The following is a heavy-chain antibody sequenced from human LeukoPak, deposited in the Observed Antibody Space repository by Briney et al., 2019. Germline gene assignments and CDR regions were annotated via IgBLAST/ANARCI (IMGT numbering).Heavy chain of an antibody. J-gene: IGHJ4*02. D-gene: IGHD2-2*01. CDR1: GFTFSSYS. CDR3: ARAPPSPGYCSSTSCYDAFDY. CDR2: ISSSSSYI. Sequence: GGSLRLSCAASGFTFSSYSMNWVRQAPGKGLEWVSSISSSSSYIYYADSVKGRFTISRDNAKNSLYLQMNSLRAEDTAVYYCARAPPSPGYCSSTSCYDAFDYWGQGTLVTVSS. V-gene: IGHV3-21*01.